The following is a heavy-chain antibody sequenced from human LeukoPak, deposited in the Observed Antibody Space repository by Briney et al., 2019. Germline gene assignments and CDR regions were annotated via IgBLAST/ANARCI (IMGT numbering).Heavy chain of an antibody. D-gene: IGHD6-13*01. CDR2: INSDGSST. Sequence: HPGGSLRLSCAASGFTFSSYWMHWVRQAPGKGLVWVSRINSDGSSTSYADSVKGRFTISRDNAKNTLYLQMNSLRAEDAAVYYCARVIVERQQLVSEGLRYYYYYYMDVWGKGTTVTVSS. J-gene: IGHJ6*03. V-gene: IGHV3-74*01. CDR3: ARVIVERQQLVSEGLRYYYYYYMDV. CDR1: GFTFSSYW.